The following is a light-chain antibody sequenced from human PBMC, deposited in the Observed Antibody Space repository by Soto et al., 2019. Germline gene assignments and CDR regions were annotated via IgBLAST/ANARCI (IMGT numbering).Light chain of an antibody. CDR1: ESISPW. CDR3: QQYKTYSRT. J-gene: IGKJ2*01. CDR2: KAS. V-gene: IGKV1-5*03. Sequence: DIQMTQSPSTLSASVGDRVTITCRASESISPWLAWYQQKPGKAPKILIYKASSLEGGVPSRFSGSESGTEFTLTISSLQPDDFVTYYCQQYKTYSRTFGQGTKLEIK.